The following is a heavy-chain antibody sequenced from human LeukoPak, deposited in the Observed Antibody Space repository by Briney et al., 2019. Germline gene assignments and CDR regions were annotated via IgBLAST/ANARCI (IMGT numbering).Heavy chain of an antibody. CDR1: GFTFSSYS. CDR3: AKGLTYYYDSSGYYPNNFFDY. J-gene: IGHJ4*02. CDR2: ISSSSSYI. Sequence: GGSLRLSCAASGFTFSSYSMNWVRQAPGKGLEWVSSISSSSSYIYYADSVKGRFTISRDNSKNTLYLQMNSLRAEDTAVYYCAKGLTYYYDSSGYYPNNFFDYWGQGTLVTVSS. V-gene: IGHV3-21*04. D-gene: IGHD3-22*01.